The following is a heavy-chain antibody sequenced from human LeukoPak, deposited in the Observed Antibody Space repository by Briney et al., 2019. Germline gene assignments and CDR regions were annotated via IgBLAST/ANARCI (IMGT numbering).Heavy chain of an antibody. CDR2: INHSGST. CDR1: GGSFSGYY. J-gene: IGHJ4*02. Sequence: SETLSLTCAVYGGSFSGYYWTWIRRPPGKGLEWIGEINHSGSTNYNPSLKSRVTISIDTSKNQFSLILNSVTAADTAVYYCARGLSDVYWGQGTLVTVSS. CDR3: ARGLSDVY. V-gene: IGHV4-34*01.